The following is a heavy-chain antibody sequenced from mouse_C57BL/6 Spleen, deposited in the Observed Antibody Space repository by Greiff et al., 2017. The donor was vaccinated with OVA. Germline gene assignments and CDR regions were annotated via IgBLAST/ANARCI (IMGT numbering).Heavy chain of an antibody. D-gene: IGHD1-1*01. CDR1: GYTFTDYY. J-gene: IGHJ2*01. CDR2: INPNNGGT. Sequence: EVQLQQSGPELVKPGASVKISCKASGYTFTDYYMNWVKQSHGKSLEWIGDINPNNGGTSYNQKFKGKATLTVDKSSSTAYMELRSLTSEDSAVYYCARGDLGDYGSSTRYYFDYWGQGTTLTVSS. CDR3: ARGDLGDYGSSTRYYFDY. V-gene: IGHV1-26*01.